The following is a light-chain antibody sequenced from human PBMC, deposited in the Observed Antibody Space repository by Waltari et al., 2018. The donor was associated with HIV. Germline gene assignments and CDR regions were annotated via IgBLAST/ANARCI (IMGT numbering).Light chain of an antibody. V-gene: IGLV1-44*01. Sequence: QSVLTQPPSAFGTPGQRVSIPCSGSSSNIGSNIVNWYQQLPGTAPKLLIYSNNQRPSGVPDRFSGSKSGTSASLAISGLQSEDEADYYCAAWDDSLNAWVFGGGTKLTVL. J-gene: IGLJ3*02. CDR1: SSNIGSNI. CDR3: AAWDDSLNAWV. CDR2: SNN.